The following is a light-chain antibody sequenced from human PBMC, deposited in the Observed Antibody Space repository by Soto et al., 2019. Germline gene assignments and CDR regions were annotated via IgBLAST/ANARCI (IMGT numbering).Light chain of an antibody. Sequence: DIQMTQSPSSLSASVGDRVTITCRASQTIRKYLNCYQQKPCQAPSLLTYGASTLPTGVPSRFRGSRAGTAFTLTISSLQPEDFATYFCQQSYTSPRTFGQGTKVEI. J-gene: IGKJ1*01. CDR1: QTIRKY. V-gene: IGKV1-39*01. CDR3: QQSYTSPRT. CDR2: GAS.